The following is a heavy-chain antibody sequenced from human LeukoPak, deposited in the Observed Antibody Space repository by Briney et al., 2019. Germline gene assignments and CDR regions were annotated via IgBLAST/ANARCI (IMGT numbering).Heavy chain of an antibody. J-gene: IGHJ4*02. CDR3: ARVQYDSSGYPYFDY. Sequence: SVKVSCKASGGIFSSYAISWVQQAPGQGLKGMERIIPIFGIANYAQKFQGRVTITADKSTSTAYMELSSLRSEDTAVYYCARVQYDSSGYPYFDYWGQGTLVTVSS. CDR2: IIPIFGIA. V-gene: IGHV1-69*04. D-gene: IGHD3-22*01. CDR1: GGIFSSYA.